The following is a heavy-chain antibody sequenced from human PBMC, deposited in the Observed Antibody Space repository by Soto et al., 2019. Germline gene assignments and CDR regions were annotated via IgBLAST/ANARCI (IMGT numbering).Heavy chain of an antibody. CDR2: ISYSGTT. CDR3: ARLESSTSTIGV. V-gene: IGHV4-61*08. Sequence: PSETLSLTCTVSGVSGTSGASHWTWSRQSPGKGLEWIGYISYSGTTDYNPSLKSRVTISVDTSKNQFSLKLTSTSTADTAVYYCARLESSTSTIGVWGQGTKVTVSS. J-gene: IGHJ3*01. CDR1: GVSGTSGASH. D-gene: IGHD3-9*01.